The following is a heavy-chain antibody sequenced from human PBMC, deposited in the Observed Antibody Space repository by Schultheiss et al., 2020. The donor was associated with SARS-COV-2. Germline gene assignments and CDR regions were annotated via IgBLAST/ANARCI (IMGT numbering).Heavy chain of an antibody. D-gene: IGHD6-19*01. J-gene: IGHJ4*02. Sequence: SETLSLTCTVSGGSISSSSYYWGWIRQPPGKGLEWIGSIYYSGSTYYNPSLKSRVTISVDTSKNQLSLRLNSVTAADTAVYYCAREGGSSGWFDYWGQGTLVTVSS. CDR2: IYYSGST. CDR1: GGSISSSSYY. CDR3: AREGGSSGWFDY. V-gene: IGHV4-39*02.